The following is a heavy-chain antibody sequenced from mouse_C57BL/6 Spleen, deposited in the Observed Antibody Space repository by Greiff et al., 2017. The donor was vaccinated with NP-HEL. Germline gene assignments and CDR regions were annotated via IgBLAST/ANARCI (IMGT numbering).Heavy chain of an antibody. D-gene: IGHD1-1*01. CDR1: GFNIKDYY. CDR2: IAPEDGDT. Sequence: EVQLQQSGAELVRPGASVKLSCTASGFNIKDYYMHWVKQRPEQGLEWIGRIAPEDGDTEYAPKFQGKATMTADTSSNTAYLQLSSLTSDDTAFYYCALSTTVVEGFAYWGQATLVTVSA. CDR3: ALSTTVVEGFAY. J-gene: IGHJ3*01. V-gene: IGHV14-1*01.